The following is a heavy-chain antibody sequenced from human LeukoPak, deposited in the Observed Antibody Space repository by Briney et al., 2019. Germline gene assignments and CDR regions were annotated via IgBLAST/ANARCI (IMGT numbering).Heavy chain of an antibody. Sequence: GGSLRLSCAASGFTFDDYAMHWVRQAPGKGLEWVSGISWNSGSIGYADSVKGRFTISRDNAKNSLYLQMNSLRAEDTALYYCAKGSAAAPLDYWGKEPLVTVS. CDR2: ISWNSGSI. V-gene: IGHV3-9*01. CDR1: GFTFDDYA. J-gene: IGHJ4*02. D-gene: IGHD6-25*01. CDR3: AKGSAAAPLDY.